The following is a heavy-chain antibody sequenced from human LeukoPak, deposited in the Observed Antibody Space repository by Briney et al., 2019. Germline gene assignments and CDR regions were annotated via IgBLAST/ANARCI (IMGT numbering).Heavy chain of an antibody. J-gene: IGHJ4*02. CDR1: GFSLTSGVG. CDR2: IYWDDDK. CDR3: ALTYSGSYQTFDH. D-gene: IGHD1-26*01. V-gene: IGHV2-5*02. Sequence: SGPTLVNPTQTLTLTCSFSGFSLTSGVGVGWIRQPPGKALEWLALIYWDDDKPYSPSLKSRLTITKDTSKNLVVLTMTNMDPVDTATYYCALTYSGSYQTFDHWGQGTLVTVSS.